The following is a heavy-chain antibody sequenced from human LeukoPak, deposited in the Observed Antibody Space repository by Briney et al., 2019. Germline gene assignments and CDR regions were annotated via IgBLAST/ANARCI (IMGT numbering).Heavy chain of an antibody. Sequence: PGGSLRLSCAASGFTFSSCWMHWVRQAPGKGLVWVSRINSDGSSRSYADSVKGRFTISRDNAKNTLYLQMNSLRAEDAAVYYCVRDPYDILTGPYFDYWGQGTLVTVSS. D-gene: IGHD3-9*01. J-gene: IGHJ4*02. CDR2: INSDGSSR. CDR3: VRDPYDILTGPYFDY. V-gene: IGHV3-74*01. CDR1: GFTFSSCW.